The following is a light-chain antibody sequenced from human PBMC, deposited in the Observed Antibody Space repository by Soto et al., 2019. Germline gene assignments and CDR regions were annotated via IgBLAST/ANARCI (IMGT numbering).Light chain of an antibody. J-gene: IGLJ3*02. CDR1: TNGVGGYNY. V-gene: IGLV2-14*03. CDR3: SSYTSSYTWI. Sequence: SVLTQPASVSGSPGQSITISCSGTTNGVGGYNYVSWYQQHPGKAPKLLIYGVTDRPSGVSSRFSGSKSGNAASLTISGLQAEDEGDYYYSSYTSSYTWIFGGGTKLTVL. CDR2: GVT.